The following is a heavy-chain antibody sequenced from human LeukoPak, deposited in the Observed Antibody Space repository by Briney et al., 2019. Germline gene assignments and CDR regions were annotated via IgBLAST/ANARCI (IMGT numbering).Heavy chain of an antibody. CDR3: ARQSKGIIVITDFQH. CDR2: IYYSGNT. J-gene: IGHJ1*01. V-gene: IGHV4-39*01. CDR1: GGSISSSSYY. Sequence: SETLSLTCTVSGGSISSSSYYWGWIRQPPGKGLEWIGSIYYSGNTYYSPSLKGRVTISVDTSKNQFSLKLSSVTAADTAVYYCARQSKGIIVITDFQHWGQGTLVTVSS. D-gene: IGHD3-22*01.